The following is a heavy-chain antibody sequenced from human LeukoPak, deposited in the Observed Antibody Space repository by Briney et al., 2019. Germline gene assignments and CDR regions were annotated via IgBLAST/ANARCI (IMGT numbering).Heavy chain of an antibody. CDR1: GYSFTSYW. CDR2: IYPGGSDT. D-gene: IGHD3-3*01. Sequence: GESLKISCKGSGYSFTSYWIGWARQMPGKGLEWMELIYPGGSDTRYSPSFQGQVTISGDKSISTAYLQWSSLKASDSAMYYCARHHDFWSGHTPYYYYMDVWGKGTTVTVSS. J-gene: IGHJ6*03. V-gene: IGHV5-51*01. CDR3: ARHHDFWSGHTPYYYYMDV.